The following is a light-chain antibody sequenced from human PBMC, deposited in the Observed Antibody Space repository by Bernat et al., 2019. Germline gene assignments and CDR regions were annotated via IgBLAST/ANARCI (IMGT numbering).Light chain of an antibody. V-gene: IGKV3-20*01. CDR2: GTS. J-gene: IGKJ2*01. Sequence: EIVLTQSPGTLSLSPGETATLSCRASQSVSSSYLAWYQQKPGQAPRLLMYGTSSRATGIPDRFSGSVSGTDFTLTISRLEPEDFAVYYCQVYANSPPAYTFGQGTKLEIQ. CDR1: QSVSSSY. CDR3: QVYANSPPAYT.